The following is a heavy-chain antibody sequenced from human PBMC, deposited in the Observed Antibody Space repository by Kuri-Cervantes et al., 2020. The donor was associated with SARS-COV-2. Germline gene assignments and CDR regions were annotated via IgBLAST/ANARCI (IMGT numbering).Heavy chain of an antibody. CDR2: IYHSGST. CDR3: AREGTFAFDY. CDR1: GGSFSGYY. V-gene: IGHV4-34*01. J-gene: IGHJ4*02. Sequence: SETLSLTCAVYGGSFSGYYWSWIRQPPGKGLEWIGEIYHSGSTNYNPSLKSRVTISVDKSKNQFSLKLSSVTAADTAVYYCAREGTFAFDYWGQGTLVTVSS. D-gene: IGHD3-16*01.